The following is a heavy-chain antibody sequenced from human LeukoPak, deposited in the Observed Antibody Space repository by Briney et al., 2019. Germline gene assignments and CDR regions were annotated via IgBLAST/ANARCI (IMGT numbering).Heavy chain of an antibody. CDR1: GYTFTSYG. CDR2: ISAYNGNT. CDR3: ARGHNDLWSGYYPTNDY. Sequence: ASEKVSCKASGYTFTSYGISWVRQAPGQGLEWMGWISAYNGNTNYAQKLQGRVTMTTDTSTSTAYMELSSLRSEDTAVYYCARGHNDLWSGYYPTNDYWGQGTLVTVSS. D-gene: IGHD3-3*01. V-gene: IGHV1-18*01. J-gene: IGHJ4*02.